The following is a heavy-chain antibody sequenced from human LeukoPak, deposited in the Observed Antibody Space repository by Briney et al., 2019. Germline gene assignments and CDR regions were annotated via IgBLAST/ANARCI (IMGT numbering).Heavy chain of an antibody. CDR1: GYTLTELS. J-gene: IGHJ4*02. Sequence: ASVKVSCKVSGYTLTELSMHWVRQAPGKGLEWMGGFDPEDGETIYAQKFQGRVTMTEDTSTDTAYMELSSLRSEDTAVYYCATLGPRDIVATVYFDYWGQGTLVTVSS. D-gene: IGHD5-12*01. V-gene: IGHV1-24*01. CDR3: ATLGPRDIVATVYFDY. CDR2: FDPEDGET.